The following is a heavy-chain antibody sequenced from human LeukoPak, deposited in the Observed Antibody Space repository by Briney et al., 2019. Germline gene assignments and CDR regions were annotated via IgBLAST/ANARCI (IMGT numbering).Heavy chain of an antibody. Sequence: ASVKVSCKASGYTFTSYYMHWVRQAPGQGLEWMGIINPSGGSTSYAQKFQGRVTMTRDTSTSTVYMELSSLRSEDTAAYYCARGDQIAAAGRNWYFDLWGRGTLVTVSS. J-gene: IGHJ2*01. V-gene: IGHV1-46*01. CDR1: GYTFTSYY. D-gene: IGHD6-13*01. CDR3: ARGDQIAAAGRNWYFDL. CDR2: INPSGGST.